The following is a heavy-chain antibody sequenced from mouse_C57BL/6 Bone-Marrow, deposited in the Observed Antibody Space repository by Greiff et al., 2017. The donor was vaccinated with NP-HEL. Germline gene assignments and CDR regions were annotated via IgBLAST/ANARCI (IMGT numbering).Heavy chain of an antibody. CDR3: TRHYGSRRGYFDY. CDR2: IDPETGGT. CDR1: GYTFTDYE. V-gene: IGHV1-15*01. D-gene: IGHD1-1*01. Sequence: QVQLQQSGAELVRPGASVTLSCKASGYTFTDYEMHWVKQTPVHGLEWIGAIDPETGGTAYNQKFKGKAILTADKSSSTAYMELRSLTSEDSAVYYCTRHYGSRRGYFDYWGQGTTLTVSS. J-gene: IGHJ2*01.